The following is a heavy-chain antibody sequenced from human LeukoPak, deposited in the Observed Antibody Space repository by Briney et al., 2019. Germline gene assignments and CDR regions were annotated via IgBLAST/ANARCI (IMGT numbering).Heavy chain of an antibody. CDR1: GGTFSSYA. J-gene: IGHJ4*02. Sequence: SVKVSCKASGGTFSSYAISWVRQAPGQGLEWMGGIIPIFGTANYAQKFQGRVTITADESTSTAYMELSSLRSEDTAVYYCASSSGGNYHDSSGYYSHWGQGTLVTVSS. CDR2: IIPIFGTA. V-gene: IGHV1-69*13. D-gene: IGHD3-22*01. CDR3: ASSSGGNYHDSSGYYSH.